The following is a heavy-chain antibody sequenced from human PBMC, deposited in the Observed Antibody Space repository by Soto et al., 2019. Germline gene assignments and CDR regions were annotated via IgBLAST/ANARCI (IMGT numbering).Heavy chain of an antibody. Sequence: SVKVSCTASGCPYTGYYMDWVRQSHGQGLEWMGWTNPNSGGTNYAQKFQCRVTMTRDTSISTAYMELSRLRSDDTAVYYCARRDSSGWYYAFDIWGQGTMVTVSS. CDR3: ARRDSSGWYYAFDI. CDR2: TNPNSGGT. CDR1: GCPYTGYY. V-gene: IGHV1-2*02. J-gene: IGHJ3*02. D-gene: IGHD6-19*01.